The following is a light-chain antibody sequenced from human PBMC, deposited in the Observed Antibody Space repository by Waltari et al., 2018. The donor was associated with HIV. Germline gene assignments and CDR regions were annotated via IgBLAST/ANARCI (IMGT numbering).Light chain of an antibody. J-gene: IGLJ3*02. Sequence: QSALTQPASVSGSPGQSITIPCTGTRSDVGDYNYVSWYQQLPGKAPKLIIYEVSNRPSGVSNRFSGSKSGNTASLTISGLQPEDEADFYCSSYTTTSTGVLFGGGTKLTVL. CDR1: RSDVGDYNY. V-gene: IGLV2-14*01. CDR2: EVS. CDR3: SSYTTTSTGVL.